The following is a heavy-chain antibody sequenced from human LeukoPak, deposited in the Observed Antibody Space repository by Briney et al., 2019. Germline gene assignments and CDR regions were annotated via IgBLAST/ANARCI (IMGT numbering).Heavy chain of an antibody. D-gene: IGHD1-1*01. Sequence: GGSLRLSFEASGFTFISTYMSWFRKAPGKGLEWVSVIYSGGSTYYADSVKGRFTIFRDNSKNTLYLQMNSLRAEDTAVYYCARDRSVLDYWGQGTLVTVSS. CDR3: ARDRSVLDY. CDR2: IYSGGST. J-gene: IGHJ4*02. CDR1: GFTFISTY. V-gene: IGHV3-53*01.